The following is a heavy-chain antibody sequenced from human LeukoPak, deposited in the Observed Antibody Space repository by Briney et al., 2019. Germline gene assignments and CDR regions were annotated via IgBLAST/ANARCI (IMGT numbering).Heavy chain of an antibody. D-gene: IGHD6-19*01. CDR1: GFTFSSYA. J-gene: IGHJ4*02. V-gene: IGHV3-23*01. Sequence: GGSLRLSCAASGFTFSSYAMSWARQAPGKGLEWVSAISGSGGSTYYADSVKGRFTISRDNSKNTLYLQMNSLRAEDTAVYYCAKDYGSSGWFDYWGQGTLVTVSS. CDR2: ISGSGGST. CDR3: AKDYGSSGWFDY.